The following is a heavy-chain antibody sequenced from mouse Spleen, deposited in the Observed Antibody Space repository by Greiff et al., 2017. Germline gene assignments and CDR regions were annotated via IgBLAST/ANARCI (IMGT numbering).Heavy chain of an antibody. J-gene: IGHJ4*01. V-gene: IGHV2-9*02. CDR2: IWAGGST. CDR1: GFSLTSYG. CDR3: ARDQGYYRYDVRSSYAMDY. D-gene: IGHD2-14*01. Sequence: QVQLQQSGPGLVAPSQSLSITCTVSGFSLTSYGVHWVRQPPGKGLEWLGVIWAGGSTNYNSALMSRLSISKDNSKSQVFLKMNSLQTDDTAMYYCARDQGYYRYDVRSSYAMDYWGQGTSVTVSS.